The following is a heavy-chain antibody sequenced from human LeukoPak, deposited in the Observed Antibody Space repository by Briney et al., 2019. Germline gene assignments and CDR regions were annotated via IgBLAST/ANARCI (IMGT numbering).Heavy chain of an antibody. D-gene: IGHD3-10*01. CDR3: AKWGAYYYGSGSYPELDY. J-gene: IGHJ4*02. V-gene: IGHV3-23*01. CDR1: GFTFSSYA. Sequence: PGGSLRLPCAASGFTFSSYAMSWVRQAPGKGLEWVSAISGSGGSTYYADSVKGRFTISRDNSKNTLYLQMNSLRAEDTAVYYCAKWGAYYYGSGSYPELDYWGQGTLVTVSS. CDR2: ISGSGGST.